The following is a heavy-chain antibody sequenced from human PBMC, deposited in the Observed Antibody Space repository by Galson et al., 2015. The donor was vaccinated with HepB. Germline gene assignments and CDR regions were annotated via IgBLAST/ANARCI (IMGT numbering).Heavy chain of an antibody. CDR2: INAGNGNT. J-gene: IGHJ6*02. CDR1: GYTFTSYA. CDR3: ARMNYYGSGSYSYYYYGMDV. D-gene: IGHD3-10*01. V-gene: IGHV1-3*01. Sequence: SVKVSCKASGYTFTSYAMHWVRQAPGQRLEWMGWINAGNGNTKYSQKFQGGVTITRDTSASTAYMELSSLRSEDTAVYYCARMNYYGSGSYSYYYYGMDVWGQGTTVTVSS.